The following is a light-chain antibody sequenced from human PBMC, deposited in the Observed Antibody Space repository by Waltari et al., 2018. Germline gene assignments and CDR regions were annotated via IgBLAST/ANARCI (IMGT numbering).Light chain of an antibody. CDR1: SDDIGSFNY. J-gene: IGLJ3*02. CDR2: EVT. Sequence: QSALTQPASVSGSPGQSIPISCTGTSDDIGSFNYVSWYQHHPRRAPKVIIYEVTKRPSGVSNRFSGSKSGYSASLTISGLQAEDEATYYCCSYAGSGTLLFGGGTTLTV. V-gene: IGLV2-23*02. CDR3: CSYAGSGTLL.